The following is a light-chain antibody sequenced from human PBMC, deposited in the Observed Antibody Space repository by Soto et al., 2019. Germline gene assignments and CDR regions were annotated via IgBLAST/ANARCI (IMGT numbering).Light chain of an antibody. J-gene: IGLJ1*01. CDR3: SSYTSSSALAYV. CDR1: SSDIGAYNY. Sequence: QSALTQPASVSASPGQSITISCTGTSSDIGAYNYVSWYQQNPGKAPKLMIYEVSNRPSGVSNRFSGSKSGNTASLTISGLQAEDEADYYCSSYTSSSALAYVFGTGTKLTVL. CDR2: EVS. V-gene: IGLV2-14*01.